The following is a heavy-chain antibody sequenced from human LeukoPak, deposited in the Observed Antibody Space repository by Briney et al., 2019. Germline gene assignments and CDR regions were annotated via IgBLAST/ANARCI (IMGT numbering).Heavy chain of an antibody. J-gene: IGHJ4*02. D-gene: IGHD5-12*01. Sequence: PGGSLRLSCAASGFTFSSYSMNWVRQAPGKGLEWVSSISSSSSYIYYADSVKGRFTISRDSAKNSLYLQMNSLRAEDTAVYYCARGYSGYDGYFDYWGQGTLVTVSS. V-gene: IGHV3-21*01. CDR1: GFTFSSYS. CDR2: ISSSSSYI. CDR3: ARGYSGYDGYFDY.